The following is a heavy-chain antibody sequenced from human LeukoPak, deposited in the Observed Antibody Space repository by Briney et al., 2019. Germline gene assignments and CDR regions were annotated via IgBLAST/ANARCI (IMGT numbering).Heavy chain of an antibody. D-gene: IGHD5-18*01. Sequence: ASVKVSCKASGYTFTSYAMHWVRQAPGQRLEWMGWINAGNGNTKYSQKFQGRVTMTTDTSTTTAYMELRSLRSDDTAVYYCARDNTPMVPSSPSYWGQGTLVTVSS. V-gene: IGHV1-3*01. CDR2: INAGNGNT. J-gene: IGHJ4*02. CDR1: GYTFTSYA. CDR3: ARDNTPMVPSSPSY.